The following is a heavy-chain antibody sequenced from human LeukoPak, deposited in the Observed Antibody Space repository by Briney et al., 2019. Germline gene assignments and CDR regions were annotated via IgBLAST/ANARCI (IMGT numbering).Heavy chain of an antibody. CDR2: IYYSGST. CDR3: ARAPPNWEDAFDI. V-gene: IGHV4-59*01. Sequence: SETLSLTCSVSGGSINSYYWSWIRQPPGKGLEWIGYIYYSGSTKFNPSLKSRVTISVDTSINQFSLKLSSVTAADTAIYFCARAPPNWEDAFDIWGQGTMVTVSS. CDR1: GGSINSYY. J-gene: IGHJ3*02. D-gene: IGHD7-27*01.